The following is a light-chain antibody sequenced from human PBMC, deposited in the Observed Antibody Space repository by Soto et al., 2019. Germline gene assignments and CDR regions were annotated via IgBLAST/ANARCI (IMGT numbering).Light chain of an antibody. CDR1: QSVSNNY. Sequence: EIGLTQSPGTLSLSPGERATLSCRASQSVSNNYLAWYQQKPGQAPRLLIYGASNRATGIPDRFSGSGSGTDFTLTINSLQPDDSATYYCQQYNSYRAFGQGTKVDIK. CDR3: QQYNSYRA. V-gene: IGKV3-20*01. J-gene: IGKJ1*01. CDR2: GAS.